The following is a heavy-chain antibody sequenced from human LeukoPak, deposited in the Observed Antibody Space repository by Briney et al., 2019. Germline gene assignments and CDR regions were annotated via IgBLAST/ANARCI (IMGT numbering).Heavy chain of an antibody. CDR2: ISSSGSNI. CDR1: GFTFSSYE. D-gene: IGHD5-12*01. Sequence: GGSLRLSCAASGFTFSSYEINWVRQAPGKGLEWVSYISSSGSNIYYADSVKGRFTISRDNAKSSLYLQMNSLRAEDTAVYYCASVRRGLRDYWGQGTLVTVSS. V-gene: IGHV3-48*03. CDR3: ASVRRGLRDY. J-gene: IGHJ4*02.